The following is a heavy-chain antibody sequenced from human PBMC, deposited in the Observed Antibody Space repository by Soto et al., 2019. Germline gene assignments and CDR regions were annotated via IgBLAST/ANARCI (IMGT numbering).Heavy chain of an antibody. V-gene: IGHV4-34*01. D-gene: IGHD6-13*01. CDR3: AREIGSSSWSVAGTVYYGMDV. CDR1: GGSFSGYY. CDR2: INHSGST. Sequence: SETLSLTCAVYGGSFSGYYWSWIRQPPGKGLEWIGEINHSGSTNYNPSLKSRVTISVDTSKNQFSLKLSSVTAADTAVYYCAREIGSSSWSVAGTVYYGMDVWGQGTTVTVSS. J-gene: IGHJ6*02.